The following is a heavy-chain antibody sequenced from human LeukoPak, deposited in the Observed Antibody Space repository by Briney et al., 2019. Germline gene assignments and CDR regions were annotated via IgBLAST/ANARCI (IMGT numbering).Heavy chain of an antibody. CDR1: GGSISSASYY. CDR2: IYTSGST. J-gene: IGHJ6*03. V-gene: IGHV4-61*02. CDR3: AREGKITMVRGVIRYYYMDV. Sequence: SETLSLTCTVSGGSISSASYYWSWIRQPAGKGLEWIGRIYTSGSTNYNPSLKSRVTILVDTSKNQFSLKLSSVTAADTAVYYCAREGKITMVRGVIRYYYMDVWGKGTTVTISS. D-gene: IGHD3-10*01.